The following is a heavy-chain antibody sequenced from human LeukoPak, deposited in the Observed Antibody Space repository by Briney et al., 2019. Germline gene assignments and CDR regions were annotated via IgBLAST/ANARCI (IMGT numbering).Heavy chain of an antibody. V-gene: IGHV3-11*05. D-gene: IGHD3-22*01. CDR1: GFTVSSNY. CDR2: ISSSSSYT. CDR3: ARDCEYDSSGYFHDY. Sequence: PGGSLRLSCAASGFTVSSNYMSWIRQAPGKGLEWVSYISSSSSYTNYADSVKGRFTISRDNAKNSLYLQMNSLRAEDTAVYYCARDCEYDSSGYFHDYWGQGTLVTVSS. J-gene: IGHJ4*02.